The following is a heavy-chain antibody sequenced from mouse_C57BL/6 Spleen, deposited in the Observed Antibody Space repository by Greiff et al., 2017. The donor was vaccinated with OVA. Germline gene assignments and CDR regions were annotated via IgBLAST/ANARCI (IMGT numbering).Heavy chain of an antibody. J-gene: IGHJ3*01. CDR3: ARASYYWFAY. Sequence: EVMLVESGGGLVKPGGSLKLSCAASGFTFSDYGMHWVRQAPEKGLEWVAYISSGSSTIYYADTVKGRFTISRDNAKNTLFLQMTSLRSEDTAMYYCARASYYWFAYWGQGTLVTVSA. CDR1: GFTFSDYG. V-gene: IGHV5-17*01. D-gene: IGHD2-12*01. CDR2: ISSGSSTI.